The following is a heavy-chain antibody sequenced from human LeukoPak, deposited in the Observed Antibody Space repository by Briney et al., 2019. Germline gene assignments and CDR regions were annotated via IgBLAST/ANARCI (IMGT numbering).Heavy chain of an antibody. CDR2: ICYSGST. CDR3: ARNETTRLQRIPYYHSYVDS. J-gene: IGHJ6*03. D-gene: IGHD4-11*01. V-gene: IGHV4-39*01. CDR1: GGSITNNAYY. Sequence: SETLTLTCTVSGGSITNNAYYWAWIRQPPGKGLEWIGTICYSGSTHYNPSLKSRLTISVDTSKNQFSLKLSSVTAADTAVYYCARNETTRLQRIPYYHSYVDSWGKGTTVTVSS.